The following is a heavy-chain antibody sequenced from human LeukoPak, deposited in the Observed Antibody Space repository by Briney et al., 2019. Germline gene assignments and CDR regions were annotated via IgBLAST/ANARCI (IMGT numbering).Heavy chain of an antibody. CDR2: IYYSGST. D-gene: IGHD6-13*01. CDR3: TRGLSSSTWPDC. CDR1: GGSISSSSYY. V-gene: IGHV4-39*07. J-gene: IGHJ4*02. Sequence: SETLSLTCTVSGGSISSSSYYWGWIRQPPGKGLEWIGSIYYSGSTYYNPSLKSRVTISVDTSKNQLSLKLSSVTAADTGVYYCTRGLSSSTWPDCWGQGTLVTVSS.